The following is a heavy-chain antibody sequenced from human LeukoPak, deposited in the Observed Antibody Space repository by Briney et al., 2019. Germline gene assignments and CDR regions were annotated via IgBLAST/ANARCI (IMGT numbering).Heavy chain of an antibody. V-gene: IGHV4-61*01. CDR2: IYYSGST. CDR1: GGSVSSGSYY. J-gene: IGHJ6*02. D-gene: IGHD5-18*01. CDR3: ARRGYSYGYSYYYYGMDV. Sequence: PSETLSLTCTVSGGSVSSGSYYWSWIRQPPGKGLEWIGYIYYSGSTNYNPPLKSRVTISVDTSKNQFSLKLSSVTAADTAVYYCARRGYSYGYSYYYYGMDVWGQGTTVTVSS.